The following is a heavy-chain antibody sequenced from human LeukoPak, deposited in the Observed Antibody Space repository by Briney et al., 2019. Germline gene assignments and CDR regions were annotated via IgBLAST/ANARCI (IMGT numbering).Heavy chain of an antibody. CDR1: GYSFTSYW. CDR2: IYPGDSDT. V-gene: IGHV5-51*01. Sequence: GESLKISCKGSGYSFTSYWIGWVRQMPGKGLEWMGIIYPGDSDTRYSPSFQGQVTISAEKSISTAYLQWSSLKASDTAMYYCARSGYLSGYDRGDPGVGNWFDPWGQGTLVTVSS. CDR3: ARSGYLSGYDRGDPGVGNWFDP. J-gene: IGHJ5*02. D-gene: IGHD5-12*01.